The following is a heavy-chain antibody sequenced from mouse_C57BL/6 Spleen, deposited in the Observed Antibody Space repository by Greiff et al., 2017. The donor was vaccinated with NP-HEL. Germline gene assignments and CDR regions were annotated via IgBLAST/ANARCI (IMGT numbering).Heavy chain of an antibody. CDR2: IYPGDGDT. V-gene: IGHV1-82*01. Sequence: VQLQQSGPELVKPGASVKISCKASGYAFSSSWMNWVKQRPGKGLEWIGRIYPGDGDTNYTGKFKGKATLTADKSSSPAYLQLSSLTSEDSAVYFCASWLRGYYFDYWGQGTTLTVSS. CDR3: ASWLRGYYFDY. J-gene: IGHJ2*01. CDR1: GYAFSSSW.